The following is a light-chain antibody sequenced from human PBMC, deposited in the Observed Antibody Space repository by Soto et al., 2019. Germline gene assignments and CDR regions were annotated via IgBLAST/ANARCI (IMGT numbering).Light chain of an antibody. CDR3: QQYHIWLT. V-gene: IGKV3-15*01. CDR2: DAS. J-gene: IGKJ4*01. CDR1: QSVKSN. Sequence: EVVLTQSPATLSVSPGKRGTLSCRASQSVKSNLAWYQQKPGQAPRLLIYDASNRATGIPARFSGSGSGTEFTLTISSLQSEDFAIYYCQQYHIWLTFGGGTKVEIK.